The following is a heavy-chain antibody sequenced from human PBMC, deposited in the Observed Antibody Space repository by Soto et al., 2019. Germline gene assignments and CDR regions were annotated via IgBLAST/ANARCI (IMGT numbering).Heavy chain of an antibody. CDR2: MNPSSDNA. J-gene: IGHJ4*02. Sequence: ASVKVSSKASGYTFTSYAINWVRHATGQGREWKGWMNPSSDNAGYAHKLKSRDTITRNTHTSTDYMEMSSLRSAKTPPYNSTGAQYSYGYIWGQGTLVTVSS. V-gene: IGHV1-8*01. CDR3: TGAQYSYGYI. D-gene: IGHD5-18*01. CDR1: GYTFTSYA.